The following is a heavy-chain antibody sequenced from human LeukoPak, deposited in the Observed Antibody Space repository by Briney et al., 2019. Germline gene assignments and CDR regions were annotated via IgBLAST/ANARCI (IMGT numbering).Heavy chain of an antibody. CDR1: GYSFTTYW. V-gene: IGHV5-51*01. Sequence: GESLKISCKGSGYSFTTYWIGWVRQMPGKGLEWMGIIYPGDSDTRYSPSFQGQVIISVDKSISTAYLQWSSLKASDTAIYYCANSSGDSTRFDYWGQGTLVTVSS. J-gene: IGHJ4*02. CDR3: ANSSGDSTRFDY. CDR2: IYPGDSDT. D-gene: IGHD4-17*01.